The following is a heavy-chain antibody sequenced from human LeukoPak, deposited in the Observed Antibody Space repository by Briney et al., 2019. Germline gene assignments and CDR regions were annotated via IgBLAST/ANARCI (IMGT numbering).Heavy chain of an antibody. CDR3: ATARTRFLFDY. V-gene: IGHV1-2*02. CDR2: INPNRGGT. Sequence: ASVKVSCKASGYTFTGYYMHSVRQAPGQGLWWMGWINPNRGGTKYAQKFQGRATITRDTSISTAFMGLSRLISDNTPVYYCATARTRFLFDYWGQGTLVTVSS. CDR1: GYTFTGYY. J-gene: IGHJ4*02.